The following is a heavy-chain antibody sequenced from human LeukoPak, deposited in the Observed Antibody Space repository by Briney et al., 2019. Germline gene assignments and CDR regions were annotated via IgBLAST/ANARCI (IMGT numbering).Heavy chain of an antibody. Sequence: SETLSLTCTVSGGSISSSSYYWGWIRQPPGKGLEWNGSIYYSGSTYYNPSLKSRVTISVDTSKNQFSLKLSSVTAADTAVYYCARHPTYYYGSRSSVIDYWGQGTLVTVSS. D-gene: IGHD3-10*01. V-gene: IGHV4-39*01. CDR1: GGSISSSSYY. CDR2: IYYSGST. CDR3: ARHPTYYYGSRSSVIDY. J-gene: IGHJ4*02.